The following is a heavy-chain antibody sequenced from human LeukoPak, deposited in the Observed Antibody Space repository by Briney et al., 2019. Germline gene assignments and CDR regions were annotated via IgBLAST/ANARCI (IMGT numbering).Heavy chain of an antibody. J-gene: IGHJ6*03. CDR2: TYHSGST. CDR1: VYSISSGYF. Sequence: PSETLSLTCTVSVYSISSGYFWGWIRQPPGKGLEWLGTTYHSGSTYYNPSLKSRVTISVDTSKNQFSLKLSSVTAADTAVYYCARRAGYMDVWGKGTTVTVSS. CDR3: ARRAGYMDV. D-gene: IGHD6-13*01. V-gene: IGHV4-38-2*02.